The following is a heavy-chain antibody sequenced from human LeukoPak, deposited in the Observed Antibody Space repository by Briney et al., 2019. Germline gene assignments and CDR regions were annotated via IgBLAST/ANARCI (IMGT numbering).Heavy chain of an antibody. V-gene: IGHV3-48*03. Sequence: GSLRLSCAASGFTFSNYEMNWVRQAPGKGLEWVSYISAIDSTTYYADSVKGRFTISRDNAKNSLYLQMNSLRAEDTAVYYCVPAPGGWSQGTLVTVSS. J-gene: IGHJ4*02. CDR3: VPAPGG. CDR2: ISAIDSTT. D-gene: IGHD3-10*01. CDR1: GFTFSNYE.